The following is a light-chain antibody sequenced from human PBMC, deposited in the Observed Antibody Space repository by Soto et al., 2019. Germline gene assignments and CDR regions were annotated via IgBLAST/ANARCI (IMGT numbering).Light chain of an antibody. CDR1: RSVSTY. V-gene: IGKV1-39*01. J-gene: IGKJ2*01. CDR2: LAS. Sequence: DIPLTQSPSSLSASVGDRVTLTCRAGRSVSTYLNWYQQLPGKAPKLLIYLASTLQSGVPSRFSGSGSETDFTLAISSLQPEDFATYYCQQSFSSPYTFGQGTKLEIK. CDR3: QQSFSSPYT.